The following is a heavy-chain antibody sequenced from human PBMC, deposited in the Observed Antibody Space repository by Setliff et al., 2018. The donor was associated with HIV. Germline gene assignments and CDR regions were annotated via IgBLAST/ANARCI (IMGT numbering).Heavy chain of an antibody. CDR2: VNAGNGNT. D-gene: IGHD3-16*01. Sequence: ASVKVSCKASGYTFTDYTIHWVRQAPGQRLEWMGWVNAGNGNTKYSQKFQGRVSITRDTSANKAYLELSSLRSEVTAVYYCERIWGIPPLYYFDYWGQGTLVTVSS. J-gene: IGHJ4*02. CDR1: GYTFTDYT. CDR3: ERIWGIPPLYYFDY. V-gene: IGHV1-3*01.